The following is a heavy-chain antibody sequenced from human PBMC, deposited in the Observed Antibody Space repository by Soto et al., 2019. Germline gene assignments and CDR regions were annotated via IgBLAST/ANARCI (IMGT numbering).Heavy chain of an antibody. CDR1: GYSFTSYW. V-gene: IGHV5-51*01. J-gene: IGHJ6*02. CDR3: ARDIVLMGNYYYGMDV. Sequence: GASLKSAGKGSGYSFTSYWIGWVRQMPWKGLEWMGIIYPGDSDTRYSPSFQGQVTISADKSISTAYLQWSSLKASDTAMYYCARDIVLMGNYYYGMDVWGQGTTVTVSS. CDR2: IYPGDSDT. D-gene: IGHD2-8*01.